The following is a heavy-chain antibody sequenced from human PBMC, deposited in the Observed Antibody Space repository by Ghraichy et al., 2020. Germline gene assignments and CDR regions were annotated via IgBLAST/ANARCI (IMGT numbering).Heavy chain of an antibody. D-gene: IGHD6-19*01. CDR2: IRPGGSEK. CDR3: ARGFSSDWYSLGQFYYGMDV. V-gene: IGHV3-7*03. J-gene: IGHJ6*02. Sequence: GGSLRLSCAASGFTFSSYWMSWVRQAPGKGLEWVANIRPGGSEKNYVDSVKGRFTVSRDNAKNSLYLQMNSLRAEDTAVYYCARGFSSDWYSLGQFYYGMDVWGQGTTVTVPS. CDR1: GFTFSSYW.